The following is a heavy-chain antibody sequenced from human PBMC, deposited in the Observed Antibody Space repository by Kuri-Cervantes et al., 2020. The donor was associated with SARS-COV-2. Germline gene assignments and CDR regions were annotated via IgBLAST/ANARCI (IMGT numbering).Heavy chain of an antibody. D-gene: IGHD3-22*01. V-gene: IGHV1-8*02. CDR2: MNPNSGNT. CDR3: ARDSFDYYDSSGYYYENLFDY. J-gene: IGHJ4*02. CDR1: GYTFTGYY. Sequence: ASVKVSCKASGYTFTGYYMHWVRQAPGQGLGWMGWMNPNSGNTGYAQKFQGRVTMTRNTSISTAYMELSSLRAEDTAVYYCARDSFDYYDSSGYYYENLFDYWGQGTLVTVSS.